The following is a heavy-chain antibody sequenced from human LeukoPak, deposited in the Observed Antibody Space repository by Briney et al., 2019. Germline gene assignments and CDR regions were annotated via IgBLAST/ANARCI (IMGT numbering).Heavy chain of an antibody. CDR2: INMYNGNT. J-gene: IGHJ4*02. V-gene: IGHV1-18*01. D-gene: IGHD3-16*02. CDR1: GYTFTSYA. Sequence: GASVKVSCKASGYTFTSYAISWVRQAPGQGPEWMRWINMYNGNTNYAQKLQGRVTMTTDTSTSTAYMELRSLRSDDTAVYYCARVVGNYVWGSYRPEGCFDSWGQGTLVTVSS. CDR3: ARVVGNYVWGSYRPEGCFDS.